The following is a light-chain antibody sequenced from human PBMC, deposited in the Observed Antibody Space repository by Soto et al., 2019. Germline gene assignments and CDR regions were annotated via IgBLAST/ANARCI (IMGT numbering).Light chain of an antibody. CDR1: QTVSSN. Sequence: ERVMTQSPGTLSVSPGEKVTLSCRASQTVSSNLAWYQQKPGQAPRLLIYGASTRATGIPTRFSGSGSGTEFTLTISSLQSEDFAIYYCQQYDNWPPITFGQGTRLEIQ. J-gene: IGKJ5*01. CDR2: GAS. CDR3: QQYDNWPPIT. V-gene: IGKV3-15*01.